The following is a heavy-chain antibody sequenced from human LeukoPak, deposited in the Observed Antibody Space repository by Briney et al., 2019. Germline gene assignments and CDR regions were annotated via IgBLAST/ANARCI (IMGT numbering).Heavy chain of an antibody. V-gene: IGHV3-21*01. Sequence: SGGSLRLSCAASGFTFSSYSMNWVRQAPGKGLEWVSSISSSSSYIYYADSVKGRFTISRDNAKNSLYLQMNSLRAEDTAVYYCASSYYDILTGYYRPGLFDYWGQGTLATVSS. J-gene: IGHJ4*02. D-gene: IGHD3-9*01. CDR1: GFTFSSYS. CDR2: ISSSSSYI. CDR3: ASSYYDILTGYYRPGLFDY.